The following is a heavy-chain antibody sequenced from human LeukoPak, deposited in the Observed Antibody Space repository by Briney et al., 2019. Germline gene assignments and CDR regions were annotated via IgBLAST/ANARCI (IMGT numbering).Heavy chain of an antibody. CDR1: GYTFTGYY. CDR2: INPNSGGT. D-gene: IGHD2-15*01. Sequence: ASVKVSCKASGYTFTGYYIHWVRQAPGQGLEWMGWINPNSGGTNYAQKFQGRVTMTRDTSISTVYMELSRLRPDDTAVYYCARAQVEYCSGGRCYSGYWGQGTLVTVSS. J-gene: IGHJ4*02. V-gene: IGHV1-2*02. CDR3: ARAQVEYCSGGRCYSGY.